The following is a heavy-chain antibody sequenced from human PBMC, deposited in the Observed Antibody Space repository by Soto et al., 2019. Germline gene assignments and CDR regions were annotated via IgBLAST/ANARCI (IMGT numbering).Heavy chain of an antibody. CDR1: GGSISSSKYY. CDR3: ARLQPPYYYDSSGFDY. J-gene: IGHJ4*02. Sequence: SETLSLTCTVSGGSISSSKYYWGWIRHPPGKGLEWIGSIYYSGSTYYNPSLKSRVTISVDTSKNQFSLKLSSVTAADTAVYYCARLQPPYYYDSSGFDYWGQGTLVTVSS. V-gene: IGHV4-39*01. CDR2: IYYSGST. D-gene: IGHD3-22*01.